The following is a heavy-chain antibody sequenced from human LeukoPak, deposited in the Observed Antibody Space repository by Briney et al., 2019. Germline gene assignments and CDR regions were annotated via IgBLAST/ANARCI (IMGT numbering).Heavy chain of an antibody. J-gene: IGHJ5*02. CDR3: ARGPTRRMTTVTTNWFDP. CDR1: GYTFTSYD. Sequence: GASVKVSCKASGYTFTSYDINWVRQATGQGLEWMGWMNPNSGNTGYAQKFQGRVTITRNTSISTAYMELSSLRSEDTAVYYCARGPTRRMTTVTTNWFDPWGQGTLVTVSS. V-gene: IGHV1-8*03. CDR2: MNPNSGNT. D-gene: IGHD4-11*01.